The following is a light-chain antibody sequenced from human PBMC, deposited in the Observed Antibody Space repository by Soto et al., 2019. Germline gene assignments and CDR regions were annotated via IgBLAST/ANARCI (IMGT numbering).Light chain of an antibody. J-gene: IGKJ5*01. CDR1: QSVSSSY. Sequence: EIVLTQSPGTLSLSPGESATLSCRASQSVSSSYVAWYQQKPGQAPRLLIYGASSRATGIPDRFSGSGSGTDFTLTISRLEPEDFAVYYCQQYGSSPPITFGQGTRLEIK. CDR2: GAS. V-gene: IGKV3-20*01. CDR3: QQYGSSPPIT.